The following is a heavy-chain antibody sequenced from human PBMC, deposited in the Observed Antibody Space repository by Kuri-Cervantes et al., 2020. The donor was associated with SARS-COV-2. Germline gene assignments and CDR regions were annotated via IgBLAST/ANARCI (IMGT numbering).Heavy chain of an antibody. CDR1: GFSLSTSGVG. J-gene: IGHJ4*02. Sequence: SGPTLVKPTQTLTLTCTFSGFSLSTSGVGVGWIRQPPGKALEWLALIYWDDDNLYSPSLKSRLTITKDTSKNQVVLTMTNMDPVDTATYYCARLVLYGSESNDFDYWGQGTLVTVSS. CDR3: ARLVLYGSESNDFDY. CDR2: IYWDDDN. V-gene: IGHV2-5*02. D-gene: IGHD3-10*01.